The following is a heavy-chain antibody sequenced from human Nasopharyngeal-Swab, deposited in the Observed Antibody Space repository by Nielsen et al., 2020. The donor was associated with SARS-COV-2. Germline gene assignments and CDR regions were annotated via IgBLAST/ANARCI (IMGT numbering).Heavy chain of an antibody. J-gene: IGHJ4*02. V-gene: IGHV1-2*02. CDR1: GDIFSNFA. CDR2: INPHSRGT. Sequence: ASVKVSCKVSGDIFSNFAISWVRQAPGQGLEWMGWINPHSRGTKYAQKFQGRVTMTSDTSINTAYMELRRLRSDDTAVYYCARDDYGDYGYFGHWGQGTLVTVSS. CDR3: ARDDYGDYGYFGH. D-gene: IGHD4-17*01.